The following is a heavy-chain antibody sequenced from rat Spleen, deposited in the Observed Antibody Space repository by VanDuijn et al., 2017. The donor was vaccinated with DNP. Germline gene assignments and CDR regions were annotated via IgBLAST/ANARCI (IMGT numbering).Heavy chain of an antibody. CDR1: GFSLTSYG. CDR3: AEETTGVY. Sequence: QVQLKESGPGLVQPSQTLSLTCTVSGFSLTSYGVHWVRQAPGKGLEWMGIIWGDGSTNYNSALKSRLSISRDTSKSQVCLTMNSLQTDDTAVYYCAEETTGVYWGQGVMVTVSS. J-gene: IGHJ2*01. V-gene: IGHV2-77*01. CDR2: IWGDGST. D-gene: IGHD1-1*01.